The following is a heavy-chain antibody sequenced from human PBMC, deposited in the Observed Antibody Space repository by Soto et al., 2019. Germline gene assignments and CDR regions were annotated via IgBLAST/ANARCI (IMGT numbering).Heavy chain of an antibody. D-gene: IGHD2-2*02. CDR3: ARGALYTAPYYYYYMDV. Sequence: GGSLRLSCAASGFTVSSNYMSWVRQAPGKGLEWVSVIYSGGSTYYADSVKGRFTISRDNSKNTLYLQMNSLRAEDTAVYYCARGALYTAPYYYYYMDVWGKGTTVTVSS. CDR2: IYSGGST. V-gene: IGHV3-66*01. J-gene: IGHJ6*03. CDR1: GFTVSSNY.